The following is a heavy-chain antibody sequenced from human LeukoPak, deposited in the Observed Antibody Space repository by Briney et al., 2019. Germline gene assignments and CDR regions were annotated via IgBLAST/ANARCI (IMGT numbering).Heavy chain of an antibody. V-gene: IGHV4-59*01. J-gene: IGHJ3*02. CDR3: ARELAVAGGAYDI. CDR2: MYYSGST. CDR1: GGSINNYY. Sequence: PSETLSLTCTVSGGSINNYYWGWIRQPPGKGLEWIGYMYYSGSTTYNPSLKSRVTISVDTSENQFSLKLSSVTAADTAVYYCARELAVAGGAYDIWGQGIMVTVSS. D-gene: IGHD6-13*01.